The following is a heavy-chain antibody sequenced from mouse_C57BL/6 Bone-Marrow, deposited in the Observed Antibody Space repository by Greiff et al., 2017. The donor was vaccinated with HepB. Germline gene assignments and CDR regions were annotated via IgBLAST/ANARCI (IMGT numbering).Heavy chain of an antibody. V-gene: IGHV1-26*01. J-gene: IGHJ2*01. CDR1: GYTFTDYY. Sequence: EVQLQQSGPELVKPGASVKISCKASGYTFTDYYMNWVKQSHGKSLEWIGDINPNNGGTSYNQKYKGKATLTVDKSSSTAYMELRSLTSEDSAVYYCTIIYYYGRGPHFDYWGQGTTLTVSS. CDR2: INPNNGGT. CDR3: TIIYYYGRGPHFDY. D-gene: IGHD1-1*01.